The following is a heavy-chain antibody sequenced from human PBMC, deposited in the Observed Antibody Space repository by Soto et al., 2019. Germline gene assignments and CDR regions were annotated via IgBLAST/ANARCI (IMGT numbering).Heavy chain of an antibody. CDR1: GFTFGDYA. CDR2: ISGSGGST. V-gene: IGHV3-23*01. J-gene: IGHJ5*02. D-gene: IGHD3-10*01. Sequence: GGSLRLSCAASGFTFGDYAMSWVRQAPGKGLEWVSAISGSGGSTYYADSVKGRFTISRDNSKNTLYLQMNSLRAEDTAVYYCAKDRYYGSGSYYNVDWFDPWGQGTLVTVSS. CDR3: AKDRYYGSGSYYNVDWFDP.